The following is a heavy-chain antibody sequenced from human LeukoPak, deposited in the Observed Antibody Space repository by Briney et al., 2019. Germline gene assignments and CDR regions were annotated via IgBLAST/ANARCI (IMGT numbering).Heavy chain of an antibody. CDR3: ARLTYYYDSSGIDY. D-gene: IGHD3-22*01. Sequence: GESLKISCKGSGYSFTNYWIGWVRQMPGKGLKWMGIIYPGDSDARYSPPFQGQVTISADKSISTAYLQWSSLKASDTAMYYCARLTYYYDSSGIDYWGQGTLVTVSS. V-gene: IGHV5-51*01. CDR1: GYSFTNYW. CDR2: IYPGDSDA. J-gene: IGHJ4*02.